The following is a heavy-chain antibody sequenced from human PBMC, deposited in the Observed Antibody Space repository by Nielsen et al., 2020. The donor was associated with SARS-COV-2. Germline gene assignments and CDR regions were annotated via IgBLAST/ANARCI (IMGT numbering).Heavy chain of an antibody. CDR2: ISYDGNNK. D-gene: IGHD6-6*01. J-gene: IGHJ4*02. CDR1: GFTISSSF. V-gene: IGHV3-30*03. Sequence: GESLKISCGASGFTISSSFMSWVRQAPGKGLEWVAIISYDGNNKYADSVKGRFTISRDNSKNTLYLQMTSLRAEDTAVYYCARETIEHTSSFFDFWGQGTLVTVSS. CDR3: ARETIEHTSSFFDF.